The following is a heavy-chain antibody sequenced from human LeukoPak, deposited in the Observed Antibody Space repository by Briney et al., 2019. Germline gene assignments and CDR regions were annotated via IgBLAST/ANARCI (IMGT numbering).Heavy chain of an antibody. CDR3: ARGGKWSSSWGFDY. V-gene: IGHV6-1*01. CDR1: GDSVSSNSAA. J-gene: IGHJ4*02. CDR2: TYYRSKWYN. Sequence: SQTLSLTCAISGDSVSSNSAAWNWIRQSPSRGLEWLGRTYYRSKWYNDYAVSVKSRITINPDTSKSQFSLQLNSVTPEDTAVYYCARGGKWSSSWGFDYWGRGTLVTVSS. D-gene: IGHD6-13*01.